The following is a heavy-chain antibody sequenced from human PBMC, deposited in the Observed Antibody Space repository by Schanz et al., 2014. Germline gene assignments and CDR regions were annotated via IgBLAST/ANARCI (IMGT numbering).Heavy chain of an antibody. CDR3: ARAPTAYCSDTSCLGTPFDY. V-gene: IGHV1-69*02. J-gene: IGHJ4*02. CDR2: IIPIHGIV. CDR1: GGTFSTYP. D-gene: IGHD2-2*01. Sequence: QVQLVQSGAEVKKPGSSMKVSCKASGGTFSTYPINWLRQAPEQGLEWMGRIIPIHGIVNYAQKFQGRVTITADRSTSTAYMELSSLRSEDTAVYYCARAPTAYCSDTSCLGTPFDYWGQGTLVTVSS.